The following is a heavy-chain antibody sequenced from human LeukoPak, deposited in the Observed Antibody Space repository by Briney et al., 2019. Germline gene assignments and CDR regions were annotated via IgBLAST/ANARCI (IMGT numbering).Heavy chain of an antibody. CDR2: ISSSSSYI. Sequence: GSLRLSCAASGFTFSSYSMNWVRQAPGKGLEWVSSISSSSSYIYYADSVKGRFTISRDNAKNSLYLQMNSLRAEDTAVYYCARDDDYYDSSGLGIFDYWGQGTLVTVSS. CDR3: ARDDDYYDSSGLGIFDY. D-gene: IGHD3-22*01. J-gene: IGHJ4*02. V-gene: IGHV3-21*01. CDR1: GFTFSSYS.